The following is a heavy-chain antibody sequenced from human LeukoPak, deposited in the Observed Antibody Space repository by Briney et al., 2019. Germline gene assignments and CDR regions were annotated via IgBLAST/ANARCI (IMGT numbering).Heavy chain of an antibody. CDR2: INPNSGGT. V-gene: IGHV1-2*02. D-gene: IGHD3-10*02. J-gene: IGHJ2*01. Sequence: ASVKVSCKASEYTFTGYDMHWVRQAPGQGLEWMGWINPNSGGTHYAPKFQSRVTMTRDTSISTAYMELSRLRSDDTAVYYCARGPYVPFPNWYFDLWGRGTLVTVSS. CDR3: ARGPYVPFPNWYFDL. CDR1: EYTFTGYD.